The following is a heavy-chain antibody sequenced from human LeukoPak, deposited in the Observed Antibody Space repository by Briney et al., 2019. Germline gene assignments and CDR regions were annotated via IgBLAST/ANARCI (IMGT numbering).Heavy chain of an antibody. V-gene: IGHV4-4*07. Sequence: SETVSLTCTVSGCTISSYYLSWIRQPAGKGLEWIGRIYTSGSTNYNPSLKSRVTMSVDTSKNQFSLKLSSVTAAEAAVYFCGKYYSYYMDVCGKATTVIVSS. CDR3: GKYYSYYMDV. CDR1: GCTISSYY. CDR2: IYTSGST. J-gene: IGHJ6*03.